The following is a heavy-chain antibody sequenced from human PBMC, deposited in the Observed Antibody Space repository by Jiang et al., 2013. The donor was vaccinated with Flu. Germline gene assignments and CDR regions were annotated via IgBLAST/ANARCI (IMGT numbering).Heavy chain of an antibody. CDR2: VYYSGRT. CDR3: AAATSVTMWAFAF. Sequence: GSGLVKPSQTLSLTCTVSSGSISSGDYYWSWIRQPPGKGLEWIGLVYYSGRTSYNPSLKSRLNLSIDTSKNQFSLRLSSVTAADTADYYCAAATSVTMWAFAFWGQGTMVTVSS. J-gene: IGHJ3*01. V-gene: IGHV4-30-4*01. D-gene: IGHD4/OR15-4a*01. CDR1: SGSISSGDYY.